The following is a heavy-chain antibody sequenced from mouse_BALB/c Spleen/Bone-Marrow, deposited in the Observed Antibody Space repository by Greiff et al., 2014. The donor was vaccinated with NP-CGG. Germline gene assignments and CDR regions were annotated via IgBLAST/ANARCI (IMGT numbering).Heavy chain of an antibody. CDR3: TRALGDGYYYAMDY. CDR1: GYTFTSYW. CDR2: IDPSDSET. Sequence: SGAELVKPGAPVKLSCKASGYTFTSYWMNWVKQRPGRGLEWIGRIDPSDSETHCNQKFKDKATLTVDKSSSTAYIQLSSLTSEDSAVYYCTRALGDGYYYAMDYWGQGTSVTVSS. V-gene: IGHV1-74*01. D-gene: IGHD2-3*01. J-gene: IGHJ4*01.